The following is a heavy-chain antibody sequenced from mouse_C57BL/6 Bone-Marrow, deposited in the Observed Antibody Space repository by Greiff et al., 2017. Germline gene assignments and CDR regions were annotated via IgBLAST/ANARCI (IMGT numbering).Heavy chain of an antibody. CDR3: ARGRLIYDGYYDGGFAMDY. CDR1: GYTFTSYG. J-gene: IGHJ4*01. V-gene: IGHV1-81*01. Sequence: QVQLQQSGAELARPGASVKLSCKASGYTFTSYGISWVKQRTGQGLEWIGEIYPRSGNTYYNEKFKGKATLTADKSSSTAYMELRSLTSEDSAVYFCARGRLIYDGYYDGGFAMDYWGQGTSVTVAS. D-gene: IGHD2-3*01. CDR2: IYPRSGNT.